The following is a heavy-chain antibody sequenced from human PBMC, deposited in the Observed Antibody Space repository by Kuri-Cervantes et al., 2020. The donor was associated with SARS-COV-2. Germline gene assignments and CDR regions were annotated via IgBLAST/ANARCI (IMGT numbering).Heavy chain of an antibody. CDR1: GFTFSNAW. CDR2: IKSKSDDGTT. J-gene: IGHJ3*02. V-gene: IGHV3-15*01. Sequence: GESLKISCAASGFTFSNAWMSWVRQAPGKGLEWVGRIKSKSDDGTTDYAAPVKGRFTLSRDDLENTVYLQMNSLKPEDTAVYYCTTGGTTTSFAFEIWGQGTMVTVSS. CDR3: TTGGTTTSFAFEI. D-gene: IGHD1-1*01.